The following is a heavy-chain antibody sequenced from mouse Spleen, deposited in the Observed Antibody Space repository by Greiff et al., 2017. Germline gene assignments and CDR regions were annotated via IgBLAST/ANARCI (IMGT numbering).Heavy chain of an antibody. D-gene: IGHD2-14*01. Sequence: QVQLQQPGAELVMPGASVKLSCKASGYTFTSYWMHWVKQRPGQGLEWIGEIDPSDSYTHYNQKFTGKATLTVDKSASTAYMQLSSLTSEDSAVYFCARDTYDGEAMVYWGQGTSVTVSS. CDR2: IDPSDSYT. J-gene: IGHJ4*01. CDR1: GYTFTSYW. V-gene: IGHV1-69*01. CDR3: ARDTYDGEAMVY.